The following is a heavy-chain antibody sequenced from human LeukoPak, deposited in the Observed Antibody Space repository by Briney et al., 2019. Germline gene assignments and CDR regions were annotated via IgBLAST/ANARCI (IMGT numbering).Heavy chain of an antibody. CDR2: IFPSHST. D-gene: IGHD3-10*01. J-gene: IGHJ4*02. CDR1: GLTVSTDY. V-gene: IGHV3-53*05. Sequence: GGSLRLSCAASGLTVSTDYMRWVRQAPGKGLEWVSVIFPSHSTYYADSVKGRFTISRDNSKNAVYLQMNSLRPEDTAVYYCATKPGSGGGYFDYWGQGTLVTVSS. CDR3: ATKPGSGGGYFDY.